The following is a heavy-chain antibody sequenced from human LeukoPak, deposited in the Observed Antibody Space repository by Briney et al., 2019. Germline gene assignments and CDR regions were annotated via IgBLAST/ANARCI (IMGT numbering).Heavy chain of an antibody. V-gene: IGHV1-46*01. CDR1: GYTFTGYY. J-gene: IGHJ2*01. CDR3: ARDRTPHQQQLVPSKRDWYFDL. CDR2: INPSGGST. D-gene: IGHD6-13*01. Sequence: ASVKVSCKASGYTFTGYYMHWVRQAPGQGLEWMGIINPSGGSTSYAQKFQGRVTMTRDTSTSTVYMELSSLRSEDTAVYYCARDRTPHQQQLVPSKRDWYFDLWGRGTLVTVSS.